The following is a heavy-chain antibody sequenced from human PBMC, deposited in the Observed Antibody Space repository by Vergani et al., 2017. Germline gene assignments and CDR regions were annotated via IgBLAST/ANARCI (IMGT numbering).Heavy chain of an antibody. CDR3: YTDYHDY. D-gene: IGHD2-2*02. CDR1: GITSKNAW. CDR2: IRSKNDGGTA. J-gene: IGHJ4*02. Sequence: EVQVVESGGGLIKPGGSLRLSCVVSGITSKNAWINWVRQAPGKGLEWIGRIRSKNDGGTADYAAPLKGRFTISRDDSKDSAFLLVNNLKTEETAVYFCYTDYHDYWGQGTLVTVSS. V-gene: IGHV3-15*01.